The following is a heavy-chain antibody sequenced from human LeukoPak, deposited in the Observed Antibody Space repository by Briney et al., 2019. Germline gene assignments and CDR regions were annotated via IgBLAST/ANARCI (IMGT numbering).Heavy chain of an antibody. Sequence: GSLRLSCAASGFTFSSYNMNWVRQAPGKGLEWIGYIYYTGSTNYNPSLKSRVTISVDTSKNQFSLKLSSVTAADTAVYYCARGGRATHADWGQGTLVTVSS. V-gene: IGHV4-59*01. J-gene: IGHJ4*02. CDR3: ARGGRATHAD. CDR2: IYYTGST. D-gene: IGHD5-12*01. CDR1: GFTFSSYN.